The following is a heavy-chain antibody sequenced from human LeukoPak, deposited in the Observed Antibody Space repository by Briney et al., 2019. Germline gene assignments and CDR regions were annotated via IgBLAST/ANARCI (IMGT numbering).Heavy chain of an antibody. CDR1: GFTFSSYS. Sequence: GGSLRLSCAASGFTFSSYSMNWVRQAPGKGLEWVSSISSSSSYIYYADSVKGRFTISRDNAKNSLYLQMNSLRAEDTAVYYCARDRVFVRRGPRDWGQGTLVTVSS. D-gene: IGHD6-13*01. V-gene: IGHV3-21*01. J-gene: IGHJ4*02. CDR3: ARDRVFVRRGPRD. CDR2: ISSSSSYI.